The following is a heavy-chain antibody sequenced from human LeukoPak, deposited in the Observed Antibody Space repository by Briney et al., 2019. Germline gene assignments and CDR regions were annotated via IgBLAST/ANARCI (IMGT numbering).Heavy chain of an antibody. D-gene: IGHD3-22*01. Sequence: GGSLRLSCAASGFIFRNHGMHWVRQAPGKGLEWVTFIWYDGSEKYYADSVRGRFTISRDNSKNTVNLQMNSLRTEDTALYYCAKDLSSGWSFDSWGQGTLVTVSS. CDR3: AKDLSSGWSFDS. CDR1: GFIFRNHG. CDR2: IWYDGSEK. V-gene: IGHV3-30*02. J-gene: IGHJ4*02.